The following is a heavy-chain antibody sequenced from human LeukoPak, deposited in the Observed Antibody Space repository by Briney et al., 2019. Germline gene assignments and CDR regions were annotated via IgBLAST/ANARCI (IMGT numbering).Heavy chain of an antibody. D-gene: IGHD3-3*01. Sequence: GESLKISCKESGYSSTSVSIGWVRQMPGKGLEWMGIIYPGDSDTRYSPSFQGQVTISADKSISTAYLQWCSLKASDTAMYYCARYPCGFLKAGDSFDILGQGTMVTVSS. CDR3: ARYPCGFLKAGDSFDI. J-gene: IGHJ3*02. V-gene: IGHV5-51*01. CDR2: IYPGDSDT. CDR1: GYSSTSVS.